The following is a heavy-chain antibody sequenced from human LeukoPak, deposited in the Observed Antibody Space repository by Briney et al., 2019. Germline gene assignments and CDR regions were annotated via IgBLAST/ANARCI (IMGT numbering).Heavy chain of an antibody. CDR2: ISLTGET. CDR1: AGSIRTSIC. J-gene: IGHJ4*02. D-gene: IGHD3-10*01. CDR3: SIDSVASCPSGC. V-gene: IGHV4-4*02. Sequence: SETLSPTCCVSAGSIRTSICWTWVRQPPGQGLEWIGEISLTGETNYNPSLNGRATMSLDGSRNQLSLTLTSVTAADTAIYYMSIDSVASCPSGCWAEGPLVIVPP.